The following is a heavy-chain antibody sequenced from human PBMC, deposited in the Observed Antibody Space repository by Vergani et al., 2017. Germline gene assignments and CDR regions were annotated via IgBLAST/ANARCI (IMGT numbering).Heavy chain of an antibody. Sequence: EVQLVESGGGLVQPGRSLRLSCAASGFTFDDYAKHWVRQAPGKGLEWVSGISWNSGSIGYADSVKGRFTISRDNAKNSLYLQMNSLRAEDTALYYCAKVYGDYVGSSGYWYFDLWGRGTLVTVSS. CDR1: GFTFDDYA. CDR3: AKVYGDYVGSSGYWYFDL. CDR2: ISWNSGSI. V-gene: IGHV3-9*01. J-gene: IGHJ2*01. D-gene: IGHD4-17*01.